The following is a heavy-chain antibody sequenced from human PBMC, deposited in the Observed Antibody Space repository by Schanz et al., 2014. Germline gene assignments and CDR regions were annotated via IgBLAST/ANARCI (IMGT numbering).Heavy chain of an antibody. J-gene: IGHJ4*02. CDR1: GYTFTSYD. CDR2: MNSKTGNT. D-gene: IGHD3-16*01. V-gene: IGHV1-8*01. CDR3: TKGRTFGR. Sequence: QLMQSGSEVRKPGASVKVSCKASGYTFTSYDINWVRQATGQGLEWMGWMNSKTGNTGYAQRFQGRVTMTRNTSITTAYLELSSLRSGYTAVYYCTKGRTFGRWGQGTLXTVSS.